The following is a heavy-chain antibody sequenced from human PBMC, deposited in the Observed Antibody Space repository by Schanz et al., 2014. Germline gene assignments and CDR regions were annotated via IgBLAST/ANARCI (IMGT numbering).Heavy chain of an antibody. CDR2: IFHTGST. Sequence: VQLQESGPGLVKPSQTLSLTCAVSGASISSNNWWTWVRQSPGKGLDWIGEIFHTGSTKYNPSLKSRVTVSVDKPKNQFSLKLNSVTAADTAVYYCATVSYDFWSGKDYYSFHMDVWGKGTTVTVSS. CDR3: ATVSYDFWSGKDYYSFHMDV. CDR1: GASISSNNW. V-gene: IGHV4-4*02. D-gene: IGHD3-3*01. J-gene: IGHJ6*03.